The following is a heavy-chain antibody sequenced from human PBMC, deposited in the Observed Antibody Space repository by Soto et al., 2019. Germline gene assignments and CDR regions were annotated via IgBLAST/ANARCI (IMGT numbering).Heavy chain of an antibody. CDR3: ARGGGSYYD. Sequence: GGSLRLSCAASGFTSSDHYMDWVRQAPGKGLEWVGRTRNKANSYTTEYAASVKGRFTISRDDSKNSLYLQMNSLKTEDTAVYYCARGGGSYYDWGQGTLVTVSS. V-gene: IGHV3-72*01. CDR1: GFTSSDHY. J-gene: IGHJ4*02. D-gene: IGHD1-26*01. CDR2: TRNKANSYTT.